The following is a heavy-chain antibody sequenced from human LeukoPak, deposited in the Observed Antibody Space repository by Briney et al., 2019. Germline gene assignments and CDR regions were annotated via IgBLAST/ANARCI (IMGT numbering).Heavy chain of an antibody. D-gene: IGHD3-22*01. CDR2: IIPIFGTA. CDR3: ARSGYYDSSGYYPRTPFDY. J-gene: IGHJ4*02. CDR1: GYTFTSYA. V-gene: IGHV1-69*13. Sequence: SVKVSCKASGYTFTSYAISWVRQAPGQGLEWMGGIIPIFGTANYAQKFQGRVTITADESTSTAYMELSSLRSEDTAVYYCARSGYYDSSGYYPRTPFDYWGQGTLVTVSS.